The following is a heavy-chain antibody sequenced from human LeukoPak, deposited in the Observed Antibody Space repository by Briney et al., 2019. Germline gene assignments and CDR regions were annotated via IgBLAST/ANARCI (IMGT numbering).Heavy chain of an antibody. Sequence: PGGSLRLSCAASGLTFSNYAMNWVRQAPGKGLEWVSSISRSGNFIYYGDSVKGRFTISRDNAKNSLYLQMNSLRAEDTAVYYCARVETTGRTWGQGTLVSVSA. CDR3: ARVETTGRT. V-gene: IGHV3-21*01. J-gene: IGHJ4*02. CDR2: ISRSGNFI. D-gene: IGHD1-14*01. CDR1: GLTFSNYA.